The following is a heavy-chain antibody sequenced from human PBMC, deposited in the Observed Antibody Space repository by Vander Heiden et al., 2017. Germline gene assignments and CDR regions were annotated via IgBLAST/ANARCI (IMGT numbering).Heavy chain of an antibody. CDR2: ISGSGGST. D-gene: IGHD6-19*01. Sequence: EVQLLESGGGLVQPGGCLRLSCAASGFTFSSYAMSWVRQAPGKGLEWVSAISGSGGSTYYADSVKGRFTISRDNSKNTLYLQMNSLRAEDTAVYYCAKGSELWLVLGGMDVWGQGTTVTVSS. CDR3: AKGSELWLVLGGMDV. V-gene: IGHV3-23*01. J-gene: IGHJ6*02. CDR1: GFTFSSYA.